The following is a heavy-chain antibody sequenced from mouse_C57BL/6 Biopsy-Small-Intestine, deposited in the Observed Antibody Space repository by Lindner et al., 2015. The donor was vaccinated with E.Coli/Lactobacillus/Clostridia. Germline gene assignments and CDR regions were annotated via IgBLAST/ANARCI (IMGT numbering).Heavy chain of an antibody. CDR3: ARAPNCGGTYCSSAENEY. V-gene: IGHV1-84*01. D-gene: IGHD1-1*02. CDR1: GYTFTDYY. J-gene: IGHJ4*01. Sequence: SVKVSCKASGYTFTDYYLHWVRQAPGQGLEWMGWIKPHSGDTNYPQKFQGRVTMTRDTSLSTAYMEVSSLTTDDSAVYYCARAPNCGGTYCSSAENEYWGQGSLVTVSS. CDR2: IKPHSGDT.